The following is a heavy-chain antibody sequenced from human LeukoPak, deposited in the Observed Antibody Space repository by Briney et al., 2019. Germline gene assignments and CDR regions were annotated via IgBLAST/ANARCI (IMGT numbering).Heavy chain of an antibody. CDR3: ARDRSSWYHYSDY. CDR1: GYTFTCYY. V-gene: IGHV1-2*02. J-gene: IGHJ4*02. Sequence: ASVKVSCKASGYTFTCYYMHWVRQAPGQGLEWMGWINPNSGGTNYAQKFQGRVTMTRDTSISTAYMELSRLRSDDTAVYYCARDRSSWYHYSDYWGQGTLVTVSS. CDR2: INPNSGGT. D-gene: IGHD6-13*01.